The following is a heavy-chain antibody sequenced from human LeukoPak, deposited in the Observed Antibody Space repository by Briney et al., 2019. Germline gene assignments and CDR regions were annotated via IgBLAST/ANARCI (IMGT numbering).Heavy chain of an antibody. CDR3: ARVRREGIGEASAFDY. V-gene: IGHV1-18*01. CDR2: ISAYNGNT. CDR1: DHTFTSYG. Sequence: ASVKVSCKASDHTFTSYGLSWVRQAPGQGLEWMGWISAYNGNTNYAQKFQGRVTMARDTSTSTVYMELSSLRSEDTAVYYCARVRREGIGEASAFDYWGQGTLVTVSS. D-gene: IGHD3-10*01. J-gene: IGHJ4*02.